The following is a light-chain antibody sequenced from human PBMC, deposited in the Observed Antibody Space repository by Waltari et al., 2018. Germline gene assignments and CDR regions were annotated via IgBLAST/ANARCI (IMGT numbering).Light chain of an antibody. V-gene: IGLV3-21*02. Sequence: SYVLTQSPSVSVAPGQTARITCGGNNIGSQSVHWYQHKSSQAHVMVVYDDSDRPTGIPERFSGSKSGTTATLTISGVEAGDEADYYCQVWDTNSDHLYVFGSGTKVTVL. CDR3: QVWDTNSDHLYV. CDR1: NIGSQS. J-gene: IGLJ1*01. CDR2: DDS.